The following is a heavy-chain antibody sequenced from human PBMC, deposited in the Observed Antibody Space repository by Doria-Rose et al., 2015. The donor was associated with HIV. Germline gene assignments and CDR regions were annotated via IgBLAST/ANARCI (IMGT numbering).Heavy chain of an antibody. CDR2: INVGNGDT. J-gene: IGHJ5*02. CDR1: GYTFTNYA. V-gene: IGHV1-3*01. CDR3: TRGPCSGGTCHSNWFDP. D-gene: IGHD2-15*01. Sequence: QVQLVQSGAEVKKPGASVKVSCKTSGYTFTNYAIHWVRQAPGQRLEWMGWINVGNGDTKYPQRFRGRVTITRDTSASTANMDLRSLKSEDTAVYYCTRGPCSGGTCHSNWFDPWGQGTLVTVSS.